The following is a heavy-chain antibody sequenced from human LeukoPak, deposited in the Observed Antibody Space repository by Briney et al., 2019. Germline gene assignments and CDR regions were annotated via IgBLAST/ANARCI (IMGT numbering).Heavy chain of an antibody. V-gene: IGHV3-30*03. J-gene: IGHJ4*02. CDR3: ARDLNYYDSSATTR. CDR2: ISYDGSNK. CDR1: GFTFSSYG. Sequence: PGRSLRLSCAVSGFTFSSYGMHWVRQAPGKGLEWVAVISYDGSNKYYADSVKGRFTISRDNSKNTLYLQMNSLRAEDTAVYFCARDLNYYDSSATTRWGQGTLVTVSS. D-gene: IGHD3-22*01.